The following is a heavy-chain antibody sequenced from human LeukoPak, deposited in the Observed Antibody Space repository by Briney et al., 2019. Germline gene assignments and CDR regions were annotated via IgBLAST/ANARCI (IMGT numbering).Heavy chain of an antibody. D-gene: IGHD6-19*01. CDR2: IYNSGTT. CDR1: GGSISNEGDY. V-gene: IGHV4-61*02. CDR3: AREGTLGSGWYDY. J-gene: IGHJ4*02. Sequence: PSETLSLTCTVSGGSISNEGDYWSWIRQPAGKGLEWIGRIYNSGTTNYNPSVKSRISMSVDTSENQFSLNLRSVTAADTAVHYCAREGTLGSGWYDYWGQGTLVTVSS.